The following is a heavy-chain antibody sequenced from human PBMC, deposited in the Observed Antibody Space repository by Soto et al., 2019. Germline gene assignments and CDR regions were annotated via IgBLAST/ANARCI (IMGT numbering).Heavy chain of an antibody. V-gene: IGHV3-23*01. CDR3: AKAYFVWSSEQPSYFDY. D-gene: IGHD3-16*01. CDR2: ISGSGGRS. Sequence: EVQLLDSGGGLVQPGGSLRLSCAASGFTFSNYAMTWVRQGPGKGLEWVSGISGSGGRSYYADSVKGRFTISRDNSKSTLYLQMNSLRAEDTAVYYCAKAYFVWSSEQPSYFDYRGQGTLVSVSS. J-gene: IGHJ4*02. CDR1: GFTFSNYA.